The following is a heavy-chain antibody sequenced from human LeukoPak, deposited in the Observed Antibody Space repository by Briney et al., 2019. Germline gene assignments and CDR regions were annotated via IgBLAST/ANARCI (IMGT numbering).Heavy chain of an antibody. J-gene: IGHJ4*02. D-gene: IGHD3-9*01. CDR1: GYTFTSYG. V-gene: IGHV1-18*01. CDR3: ARDNMGDYDILTGYYRVYSLFDY. CDR2: ISAYNGNT. Sequence: ASVKVSCKASGYTFTSYGISWVRQAPGQGLEWMGWISAYNGNTNYAQKLQGRVTMTTDTSTSTAYMELRSLRSDDTAVYYCARDNMGDYDILTGYYRVYSLFDYWGQGTLVTVSS.